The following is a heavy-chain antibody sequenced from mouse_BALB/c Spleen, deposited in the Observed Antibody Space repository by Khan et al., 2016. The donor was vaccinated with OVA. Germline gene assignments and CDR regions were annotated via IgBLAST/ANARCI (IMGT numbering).Heavy chain of an antibody. D-gene: IGHD1-1*01. CDR3: ARDYGSLYWYFDV. V-gene: IGHV3-5*02. J-gene: IGHJ1*01. CDR1: GISITSGNYR. CDR2: IYYSGTV. Sequence: EVQLVESGPGLVKPSQTVSLTCTVTGISITSGNYRWSWIRQFPGNKLEWIGNIYYSGTVTYNPSLPSRTTITRETSKNQFFLEMNSLTAEDTATYYCARDYGSLYWYFDVWGAGTTVTVSS.